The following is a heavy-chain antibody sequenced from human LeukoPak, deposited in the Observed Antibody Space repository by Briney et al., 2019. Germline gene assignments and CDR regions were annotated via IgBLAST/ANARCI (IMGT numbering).Heavy chain of an antibody. CDR3: ARSGGSSRCSLGFWYSGI. D-gene: IGHD6-13*01. J-gene: IGHJ3*02. Sequence: SETLSLTCTVSGGSISSYFWTWIRQPAGRGLEWIGHIYSSGSFKYNPSLKSRVTMSIDTSKNQLSLKLNSVTAADTAVYYCARSGGSSRCSLGFWYSGIWGQGTMVTVSS. V-gene: IGHV4-4*07. CDR1: GGSISSYF. CDR2: IYSSGSF.